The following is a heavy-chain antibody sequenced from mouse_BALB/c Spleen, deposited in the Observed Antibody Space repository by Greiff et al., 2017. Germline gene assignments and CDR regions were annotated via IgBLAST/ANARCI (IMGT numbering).Heavy chain of an antibody. D-gene: IGHD2-4*01. CDR2: IYPGGGYT. CDR1: GYTFTNYW. Sequence: VQLQQSGAELVRPGTSVKISCKASGYTFTNYWLGWVKQRPGHGLEWIGDIYPGGGYTNYNEKFKGKATLTADTSSSTAYMQLSSLTSEDSAVYFCARGGYDYDLFAYWGQGTLVTVSA. V-gene: IGHV1-63*02. J-gene: IGHJ3*01. CDR3: ARGGYDYDLFAY.